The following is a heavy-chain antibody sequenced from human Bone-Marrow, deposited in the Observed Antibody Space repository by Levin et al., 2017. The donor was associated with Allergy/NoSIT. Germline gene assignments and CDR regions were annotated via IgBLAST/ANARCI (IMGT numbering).Heavy chain of an antibody. J-gene: IGHJ1*01. CDR3: ARAPAGPYFQH. CDR1: GYTFTGYY. Sequence: GESLKISCKASGYTFTGYYMHWVRQAPGQGLEWMGWINPNSGGTNYAQKFQGRVTMTRDTSISTAYMELSRLRSDDTAVYYCARAPAGPYFQHWGQGTLVTVSS. D-gene: IGHD2-2*01. CDR2: INPNSGGT. V-gene: IGHV1-2*02.